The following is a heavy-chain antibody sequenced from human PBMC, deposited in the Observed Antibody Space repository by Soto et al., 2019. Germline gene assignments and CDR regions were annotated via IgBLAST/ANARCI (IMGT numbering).Heavy chain of an antibody. CDR2: IKQDGSEK. D-gene: IGHD3-22*01. Sequence: EVQLVESGGGLFNPGGSLRLSCAASGFTFSSNWRSGFRQAPGRGLEGVANIKQDGSEKYYVDSVKGRFTISRDNAKNSLYLQMNSLRAEDTAVYYCARVSNYYDMDYWGQGTLVTVSS. CDR3: ARVSNYYDMDY. J-gene: IGHJ4*02. V-gene: IGHV3-7*03. CDR1: GFTFSSNW.